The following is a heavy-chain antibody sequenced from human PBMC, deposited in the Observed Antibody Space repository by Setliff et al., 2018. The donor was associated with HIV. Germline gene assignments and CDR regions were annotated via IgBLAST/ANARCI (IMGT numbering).Heavy chain of an antibody. CDR2: IGTAGDT. J-gene: IGHJ3*02. Sequence: PGGSLRLSCAASGFTFSSYDMHWVRQATGKGLEWVSAIGTAGDTYYPGSVKGRFTISRENAKNSLYLQMNSLRAGDTAVYYCARARDSSGYYPGAFDIWGQVTMVTVSS. V-gene: IGHV3-13*01. CDR1: GFTFSSYD. D-gene: IGHD3-22*01. CDR3: ARARDSSGYYPGAFDI.